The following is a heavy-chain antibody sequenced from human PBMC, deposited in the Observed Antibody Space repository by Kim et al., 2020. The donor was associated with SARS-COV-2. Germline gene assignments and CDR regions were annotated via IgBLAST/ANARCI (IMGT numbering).Heavy chain of an antibody. CDR3: AKGNRWELVPFDF. Sequence: GGSLRLSCGASGFTFSTYAMSWVRQAPGRGLEWVAAISVSGDDTYYADSMKGRFTISRDNSKNTLYLQMNSLRAEDTAVFHCAKGNRWELVPFDFWGQGTLVTVSS. CDR2: ISVSGDDT. V-gene: IGHV3-23*01. D-gene: IGHD2-2*01. J-gene: IGHJ4*02. CDR1: GFTFSTYA.